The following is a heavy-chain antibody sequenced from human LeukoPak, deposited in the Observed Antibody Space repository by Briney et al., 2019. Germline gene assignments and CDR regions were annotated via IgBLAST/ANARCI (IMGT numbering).Heavy chain of an antibody. D-gene: IGHD6-13*01. CDR3: ARSSSSWLSHLYYYYGMDV. J-gene: IGHJ6*04. Sequence: AGSLRLSCAASGFTFSDYYMSWIRQAPGKGLEWVSYIISSSSYTNYADSVKGRFTISRDNAKNSLYLQMNSLRAEDTAVYYCARSSSSWLSHLYYYYGMDVWGKGTTVTVSS. CDR2: IISSSSYT. CDR1: GFTFSDYY. V-gene: IGHV3-11*06.